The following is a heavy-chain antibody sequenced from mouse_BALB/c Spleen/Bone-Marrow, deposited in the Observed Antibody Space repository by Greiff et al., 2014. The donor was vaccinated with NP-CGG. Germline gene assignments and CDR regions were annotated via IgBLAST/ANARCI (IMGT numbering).Heavy chain of an antibody. CDR1: GYSFTSYW. CDR2: IHLSDSES. V-gene: IGHV1-61*01. Sequence: VQLVESGAELVRPGASVKLTCKASGYSFTSYWMNWVKQRPGQGLEWIGMIHLSDSESRLNQKFKDKATLTVDKSSSTAYMQLSSPTSEDSAVYYCTRYDLTTRAFAYWGQGTLVTVSA. CDR3: TRYDLTTRAFAY. J-gene: IGHJ3*01. D-gene: IGHD3-3*01.